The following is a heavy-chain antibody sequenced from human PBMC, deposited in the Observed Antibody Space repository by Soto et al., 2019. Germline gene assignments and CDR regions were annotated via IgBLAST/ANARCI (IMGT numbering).Heavy chain of an antibody. J-gene: IGHJ6*02. CDR1: GFSFSSYA. D-gene: IGHD2-2*01. V-gene: IGHV3-30-3*01. Sequence: QVQLVESGGGVVQLGRSLRLSCAASGFSFSSYAMEWVRQAPGKGLEWVAIISYDGSKKYYADSVKGRFTISRDNSKNSLYLEMNSLRAEDTAVYYCARSLCSTISCYDNYYGMDVWGQGTTVTVAS. CDR2: ISYDGSKK. CDR3: ARSLCSTISCYDNYYGMDV.